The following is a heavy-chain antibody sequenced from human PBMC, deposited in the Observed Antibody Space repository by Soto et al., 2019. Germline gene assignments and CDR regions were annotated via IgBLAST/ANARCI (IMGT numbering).Heavy chain of an antibody. CDR3: ARDLLLFGLMGV. CDR1: GFTFSSYA. CDR2: ISYDGSNK. V-gene: IGHV3-30-3*01. J-gene: IGHJ6*02. Sequence: VQLVESGGGVVQPGRSLRLSCAASGFTFSSYAMHWVRQAPGKGLEWVAVISYDGSNKYYADSVKGRFTISRDNSKNTLYLQMNSLRAEDTAVYYCARDLLLFGLMGVWGQGTTVTVSS. D-gene: IGHD3-10*01.